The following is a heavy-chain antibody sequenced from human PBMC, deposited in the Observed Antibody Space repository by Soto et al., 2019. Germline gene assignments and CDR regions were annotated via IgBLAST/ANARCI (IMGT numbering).Heavy chain of an antibody. J-gene: IGHJ4*02. CDR1: GFTFSSSA. D-gene: IGHD2-15*01. CDR2: ISGSGVST. Sequence: GGSMRLSCAASGFTFSSSAMSCVRQAAGKALEWVAAISGSGVSTYYADSVKGRFTISRDNSKSTLYLQMNSLRAEDTAVYYCAKDADLGYCSGGSCYDPFRYLDYWGQGTLVTVSS. V-gene: IGHV3-23*01. CDR3: AKDADLGYCSGGSCYDPFRYLDY.